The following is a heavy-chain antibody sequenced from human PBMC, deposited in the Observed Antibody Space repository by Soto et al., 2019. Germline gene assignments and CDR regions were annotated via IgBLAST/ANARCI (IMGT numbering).Heavy chain of an antibody. CDR1: GGSFSGYY. Sequence: SETLSLTYAVYGGSFSGYYWSWIRQPPGKGLEWIGEINHSGSTNYNPSLKSRVTISVDTSKNQFSLKLSSVTAADTAVYYCARDRGAARPLYYYYGMDVWGQGTTVTVSS. CDR2: INHSGST. V-gene: IGHV4-34*01. D-gene: IGHD6-6*01. J-gene: IGHJ6*02. CDR3: ARDRGAARPLYYYYGMDV.